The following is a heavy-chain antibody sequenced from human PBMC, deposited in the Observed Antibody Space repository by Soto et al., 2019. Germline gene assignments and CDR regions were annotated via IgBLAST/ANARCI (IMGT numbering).Heavy chain of an antibody. J-gene: IGHJ6*02. Sequence: QVQLVQSGAEVKKPGASVKVSCKASGYTFTSYDINWVRQATGQGLEWMGWMNPNSGNTGYAQKFQGRVTMTRNTAISTADMELSSLRTEDTAVYYCARGGLAYYYYGMDVLGQGTTVTVSS. CDR2: MNPNSGNT. V-gene: IGHV1-8*01. CDR1: GYTFTSYD. CDR3: ARGGLAYYYYGMDV. D-gene: IGHD6-19*01.